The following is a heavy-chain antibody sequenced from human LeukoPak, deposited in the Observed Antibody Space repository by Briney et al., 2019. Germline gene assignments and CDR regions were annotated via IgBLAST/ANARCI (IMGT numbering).Heavy chain of an antibody. Sequence: PGGSLRLSCAASGFAFSSYAMHWVRQAPGKGLEWVANIKEDASEKYFVDSVKGRFTISRDNAKNLLYLHMNSLRAEDTAIYYCTMSISDWGQGTLVTVSS. J-gene: IGHJ4*02. CDR2: IKEDASEK. CDR1: GFAFSSYA. CDR3: TMSISD. V-gene: IGHV3-7*05.